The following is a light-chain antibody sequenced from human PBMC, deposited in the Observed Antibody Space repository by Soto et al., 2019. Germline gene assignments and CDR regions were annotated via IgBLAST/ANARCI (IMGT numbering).Light chain of an antibody. CDR1: QSVSNNY. J-gene: IGKJ1*01. CDR2: GAS. Sequence: EIVLTQSPVTLSLSPGERATLSCWASQSVSNNYLAWYQQKPGQAPRLLIYGASNRATGIPDRFSGSESGTDFTLTISRLEPEDFAVYYCQQYGSSGTFGQGTKVDI. V-gene: IGKV3-20*01. CDR3: QQYGSSGT.